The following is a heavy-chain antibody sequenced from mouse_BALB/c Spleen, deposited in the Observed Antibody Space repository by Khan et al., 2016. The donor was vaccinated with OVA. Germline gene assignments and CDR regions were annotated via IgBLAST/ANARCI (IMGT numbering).Heavy chain of an antibody. V-gene: IGHV9-3-1*01. Sequence: QIQLVQSGPELQKPGETVKISCKASGYTFTNYGMNWVKQAPGKGLKWMGWINTHTGEATYADDFKGRFALSFETSASTAYLQINSLKNEDTATYFCARPPYFSYVMVYWGQGTSVTVSS. CDR3: ARPPYFSYVMVY. CDR1: GYTFTNYG. J-gene: IGHJ4*01. D-gene: IGHD2-10*01. CDR2: INTHTGEA.